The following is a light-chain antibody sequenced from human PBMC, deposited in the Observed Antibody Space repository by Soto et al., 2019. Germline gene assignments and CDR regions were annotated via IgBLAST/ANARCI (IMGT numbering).Light chain of an antibody. Sequence: QSALTQPPSASGTPGQSATISCTGATTDIGAYNFVSWYQQYPVKAPKLMIYEVYKRPSGVPDRFSGSKSGNTASLTVSGLQPDDEADYYCTSFAGSDKLIFGGGTKLTVL. CDR1: TTDIGAYNF. V-gene: IGLV2-8*01. CDR2: EVY. CDR3: TSFAGSDKLI. J-gene: IGLJ2*01.